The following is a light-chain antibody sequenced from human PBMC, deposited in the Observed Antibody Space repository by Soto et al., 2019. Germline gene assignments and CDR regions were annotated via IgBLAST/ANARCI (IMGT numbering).Light chain of an antibody. CDR1: SSDVGRYNR. CDR3: SLFTTNNTFV. Sequence: QSVLTQPPSVSGSPGQSVTISCTGTSSDVGRYNRVSWYQQPPGTAPKLLIYEVRNRPSGVPDRFSGSRSANTASLTISGLQAEDEADYYCSLFTTNNTFVFGAGTQLTVL. CDR2: EVR. J-gene: IGLJ7*01. V-gene: IGLV2-18*01.